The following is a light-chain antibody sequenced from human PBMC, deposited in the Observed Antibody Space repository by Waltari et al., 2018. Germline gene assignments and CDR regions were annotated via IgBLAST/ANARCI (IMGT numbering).Light chain of an antibody. V-gene: IGKV1-5*03. J-gene: IGKJ5*01. Sequence: DIQMTQSPSTLSASEGDRVTLTCRASQSINYWLAWYQQKPGKAPKLLFYKASTLETGVPSRFSGSGSGTEFTLTIGSLQPDDFAIYYCQQYNTYPVTFGQGTRLEIK. CDR2: KAS. CDR3: QQYNTYPVT. CDR1: QSINYW.